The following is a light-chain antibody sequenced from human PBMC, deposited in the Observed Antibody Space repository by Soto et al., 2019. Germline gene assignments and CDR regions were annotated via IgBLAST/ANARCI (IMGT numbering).Light chain of an antibody. CDR2: EVS. CDR1: SSDVGDYKY. Sequence: QSVLTQPASVSGSPGQSITISCTGTSSDVGDYKYVSWYQQHPCKAPTQMIYEVSNRPSGVSNRFSGSESGNTSSLTISGLQAEDEADYYCSSYTSSNPLFGGGTKLTVL. CDR3: SSYTSSNPL. J-gene: IGLJ2*01. V-gene: IGLV2-14*01.